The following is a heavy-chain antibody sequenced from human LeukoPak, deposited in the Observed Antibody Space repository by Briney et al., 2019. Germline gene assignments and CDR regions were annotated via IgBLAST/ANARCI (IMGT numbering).Heavy chain of an antibody. Sequence: PGGSLRLSCEASGFTFSSYWMSWVRQAPGKGLEWVANIKTEGSEKYYVDSVKGRFTISRDNAKNSLYLQMNSLRAEDTAVYYCARDYTGYFPWGQGTLVIVSS. CDR1: GFTFSSYW. J-gene: IGHJ5*02. CDR3: ARDYTGYFP. D-gene: IGHD3-9*01. CDR2: IKTEGSEK. V-gene: IGHV3-7*03.